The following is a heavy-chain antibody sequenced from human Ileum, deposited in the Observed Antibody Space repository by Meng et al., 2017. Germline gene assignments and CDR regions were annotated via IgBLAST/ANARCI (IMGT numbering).Heavy chain of an antibody. Sequence: QVQLVQSGAEVRKPGASVKVSCKASGYTYTHHGIGWVRHAPGQGLEWMGWISAYNGDTNYVQKFQGRVTMTTDASTSTAYMELRSLRSDDTAVYYCARDPSSSSGWHAYFDYWGQGTLVTVSS. CDR3: ARDPSSSSGWHAYFDY. J-gene: IGHJ4*02. CDR1: GYTYTHHG. D-gene: IGHD6-19*01. V-gene: IGHV1-18*01. CDR2: ISAYNGDT.